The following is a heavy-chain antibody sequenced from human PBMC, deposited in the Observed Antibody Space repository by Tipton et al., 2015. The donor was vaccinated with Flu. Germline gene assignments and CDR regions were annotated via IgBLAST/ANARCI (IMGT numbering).Heavy chain of an antibody. D-gene: IGHD3-10*01. CDR3: ARDRITMVRGVPHDAFDI. CDR2: IYTSWST. Sequence: TLSLTCTVSGGSISSGSYYWSWIRQPAGKGLEWIGRIYTSWSTNYNSSLKSRVTISVDTSKNQFSLKLSSVTAADTAVYYCARDRITMVRGVPHDAFDIWGQGTMVTVSS. J-gene: IGHJ3*02. V-gene: IGHV4-61*02. CDR1: GGSISSGSYY.